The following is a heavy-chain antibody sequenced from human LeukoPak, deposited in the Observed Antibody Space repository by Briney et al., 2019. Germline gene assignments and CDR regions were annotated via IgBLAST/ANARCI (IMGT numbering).Heavy chain of an antibody. V-gene: IGHV1-46*01. CDR3: ARRSSNYYYNMDV. CDR1: GYTFTSYF. Sequence: ASVKVSCKASGYTFTSYFIHWVRQAPGQGLEWMGIINPSGGSTNYAQKFQGRVSMTRDTSTSTVYMEPSSLRSEDTAVYYCARRSSNYYYNMDVWGQGTTVTVSS. D-gene: IGHD6-6*01. CDR2: INPSGGST. J-gene: IGHJ6*02.